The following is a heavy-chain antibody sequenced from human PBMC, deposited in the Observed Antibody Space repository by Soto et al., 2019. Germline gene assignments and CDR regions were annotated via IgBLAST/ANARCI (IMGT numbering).Heavy chain of an antibody. Sequence: GSLRLPCAASGFNFSDAWMTWLRQTPGRGLEWVGRIKNKRSDEATDYAAAVKGRFIISRDDSKNTLYLQMHSLTTEDTAVYYCSTDGLNYGSFDYWGQGTLVTVSS. D-gene: IGHD1-7*01. V-gene: IGHV3-15*01. CDR2: IKNKRSDEAT. CDR3: STDGLNYGSFDY. CDR1: GFNFSDAW. J-gene: IGHJ4*02.